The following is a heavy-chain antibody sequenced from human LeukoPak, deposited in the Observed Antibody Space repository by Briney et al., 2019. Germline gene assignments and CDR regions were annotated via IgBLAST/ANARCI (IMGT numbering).Heavy chain of an antibody. CDR2: IYSGGST. D-gene: IGHD6-19*01. CDR1: GFTFSSYA. V-gene: IGHV3-53*01. Sequence: GGSLRLSCAASGFTFSSYAMSWVRQAPGKGLEWVSVIYSGGSTYYADSVKGRFTISRDNSKNTLYLQMNSLRAEDTAVYYCAREEIAVAGRGPYYYYYGMDVWGQGTTVTVSS. J-gene: IGHJ6*02. CDR3: AREEIAVAGRGPYYYYYGMDV.